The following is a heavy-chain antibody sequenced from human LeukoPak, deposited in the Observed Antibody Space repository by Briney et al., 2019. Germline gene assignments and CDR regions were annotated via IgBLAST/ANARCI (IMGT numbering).Heavy chain of an antibody. J-gene: IGHJ5*02. CDR1: GGSISRDF. Sequence: KSSETPSLTCTVSGGSISRDFWSWIRQPPGKGLEWIGYIYYTGSTNYNPSLKSRVTISIDTSKNQFSLRLSSVTAADTAVYYCASGYGDYWFDPWGQGTLVTVSS. D-gene: IGHD4-17*01. CDR3: ASGYGDYWFDP. V-gene: IGHV4-59*01. CDR2: IYYTGST.